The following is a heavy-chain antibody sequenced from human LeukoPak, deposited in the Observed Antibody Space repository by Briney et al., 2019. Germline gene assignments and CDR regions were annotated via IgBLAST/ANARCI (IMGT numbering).Heavy chain of an antibody. Sequence: GGSLRLSCAASGFMFRGYGMHWVRQAPGKGLEWVAFIRYDGNDKQYADSVKGRFTISRDNSKNTLYLQMNSLRTEDTAVYYCAKDFPHVDTAMVTWGMDYWGQGTLVTVSS. CDR1: GFMFRGYG. CDR3: AKDFPHVDTAMVTWGMDY. CDR2: IRYDGNDK. V-gene: IGHV3-30*02. D-gene: IGHD5-18*01. J-gene: IGHJ4*02.